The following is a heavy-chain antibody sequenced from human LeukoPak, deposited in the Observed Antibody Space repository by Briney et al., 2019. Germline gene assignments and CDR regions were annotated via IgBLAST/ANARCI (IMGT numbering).Heavy chain of an antibody. CDR2: INPNSGGT. Sequence: GASVKVSCKASGYTFTGYYMHWVRQAPGQGLEWMGWINPNSGGTNYAQKFQGRVTMTRDTSISTAYMELSRLRSDDTAVYYCARGSPRTRIRVWQQLVNWGQGTLVTVSS. J-gene: IGHJ4*02. V-gene: IGHV1-2*02. D-gene: IGHD6-13*01. CDR3: ARGSPRTRIRVWQQLVN. CDR1: GYTFTGYY.